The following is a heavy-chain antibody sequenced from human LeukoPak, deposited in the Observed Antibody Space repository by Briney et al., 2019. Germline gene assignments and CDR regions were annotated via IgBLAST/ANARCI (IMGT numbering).Heavy chain of an antibody. CDR3: KRDFDYYDNY. Sequence: GGSLRLSCSASGFTFSTYWMHWVRQAPGKGLVWVSRIYSDGSRTDYADSVKGRFTISRDNGKNTLYLQMNSLRAEDTAVYYCKRDFDYYDNYWGQGPLVTVSP. CDR1: GFTFSTYW. V-gene: IGHV3-74*01. J-gene: IGHJ4*02. D-gene: IGHD3-22*01. CDR2: IYSDGSRT.